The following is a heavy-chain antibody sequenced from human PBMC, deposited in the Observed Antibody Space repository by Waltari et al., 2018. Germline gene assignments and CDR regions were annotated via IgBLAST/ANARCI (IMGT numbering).Heavy chain of an antibody. D-gene: IGHD7-27*01. V-gene: IGHV3-73*01. J-gene: IGHJ4*02. CDR1: GLIFSDYA. CDR3: IRPFEMGID. Sequence: EVQLVESGGALVQPGGSLKLSCAASGLIFSDYAMHWVRQASGKGPEWVGRIRSRTKGDATAYAEAVQCRFTISRDDSKNTAYLEMNSLKTDDTAVYYCIRPFEMGIDWGQGTLVTVSS. CDR2: IRSRTKGDAT.